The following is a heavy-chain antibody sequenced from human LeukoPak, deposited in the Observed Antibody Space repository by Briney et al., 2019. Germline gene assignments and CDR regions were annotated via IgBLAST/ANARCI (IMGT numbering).Heavy chain of an antibody. CDR1: GFTFSSYN. V-gene: IGHV3-21*01. D-gene: IGHD2-15*01. CDR3: ARDGGRSLGSFAYFDY. CDR2: ISSSSSYI. Sequence: GGSLRLSCAASGFTFSSYNMNWVRQAPGKGLEWVSSISSSSSYIYYADSVKGRFTISRDNAKNSLYLQMNSLRAEDTAVYYCARDGGRSLGSFAYFDYWGQGTLVTVSS. J-gene: IGHJ4*02.